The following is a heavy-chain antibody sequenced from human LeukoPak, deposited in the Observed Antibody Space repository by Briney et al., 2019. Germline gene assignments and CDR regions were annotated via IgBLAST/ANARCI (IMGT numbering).Heavy chain of an antibody. D-gene: IGHD3-10*01. V-gene: IGHV1-2*02. J-gene: IGHJ4*02. CDR1: GYTFTGYY. Sequence: GASVKVSCKASGYTFTGYYMHWVRQAPGQGLEWMGWINPNSGGTNYAQKFQGRVTMTEDTSTDTAYMELSSLRSEDTAVYYRATGVGYGSRQVDYWGQGTLVTVSS. CDR2: INPNSGGT. CDR3: ATGVGYGSRQVDY.